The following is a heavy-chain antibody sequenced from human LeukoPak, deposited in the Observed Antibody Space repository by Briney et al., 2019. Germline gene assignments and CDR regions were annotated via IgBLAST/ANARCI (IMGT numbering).Heavy chain of an antibody. D-gene: IGHD1-26*01. J-gene: IGHJ4*02. CDR1: GYTFTGYY. CDR2: INPNSGGT. V-gene: IGHV1-2*02. CDR3: ARTRGSYSLDY. Sequence: ASVTVSCKASGYTFTGYYMYWLRQAPGQGREWMGWINPNSGGTNYAQNFQGRVTMTRDTSISTAYMELSGLRSDDTAVYYCARTRGSYSLDYWGQGSLVTVSS.